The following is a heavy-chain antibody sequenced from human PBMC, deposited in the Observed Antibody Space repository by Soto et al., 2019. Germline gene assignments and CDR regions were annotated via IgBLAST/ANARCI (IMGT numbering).Heavy chain of an antibody. CDR1: GYTFTAYY. CDR2: INPNSGGT. D-gene: IGHD1-1*01. J-gene: IGHJ6*02. Sequence: SVKVSCKASGYTFTAYYMHWWRQAPGQGLEWMGWINPNSGGTNYAQKFQGRVTMTRDTSISTAYMELSRLRSDDTAVYYCARGTDSLGRRNMDGWGQGTMVTVSS. CDR3: ARGTDSLGRRNMDG. V-gene: IGHV1-2*02.